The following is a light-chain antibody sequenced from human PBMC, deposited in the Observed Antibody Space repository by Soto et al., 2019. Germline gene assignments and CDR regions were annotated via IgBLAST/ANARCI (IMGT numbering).Light chain of an antibody. CDR2: EVS. CDR1: SSDVGSYNL. Sequence: QSALTQPASVSGSPGQSITISCTGTSSDVGSYNLVSWYQQNPGKAPKLMISEVSKRPSGISDRFSGSKSGSTASLTISGLQAEDEADYYCCSYAGTSTHTVFGGGTQLTVL. CDR3: CSYAGTSTHTV. V-gene: IGLV2-23*02. J-gene: IGLJ7*01.